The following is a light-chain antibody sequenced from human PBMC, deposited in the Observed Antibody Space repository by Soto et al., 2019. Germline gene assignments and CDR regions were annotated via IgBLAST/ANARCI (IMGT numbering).Light chain of an antibody. Sequence: QAVLTQPPSVSAAPGQTVTISCSGTSSNIGSNYVSWYQHLPGTAPKLLIYDNNKRSSGIPDRFSGSQSGTSATLDITGLQTGDEADYYCGTWDSGLSAVFGGGTKVTVL. CDR3: GTWDSGLSAV. CDR2: DNN. CDR1: SSNIGSNY. J-gene: IGLJ2*01. V-gene: IGLV1-51*01.